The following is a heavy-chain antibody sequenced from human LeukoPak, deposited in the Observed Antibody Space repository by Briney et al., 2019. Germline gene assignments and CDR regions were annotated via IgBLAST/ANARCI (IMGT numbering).Heavy chain of an antibody. Sequence: PGGSLRLSSAASGFTFSSYAMSWVRQAPGKGLEWVSAISGSGGSTYYADSVKGRFTISRDNSKNTLYLQMNSLRAEDTAVYYCAKDTWDSYGYDIDYWGQGTLVTVSS. J-gene: IGHJ4*02. CDR1: GFTFSSYA. CDR2: ISGSGGST. CDR3: AKDTWDSYGYDIDY. D-gene: IGHD5-18*01. V-gene: IGHV3-23*01.